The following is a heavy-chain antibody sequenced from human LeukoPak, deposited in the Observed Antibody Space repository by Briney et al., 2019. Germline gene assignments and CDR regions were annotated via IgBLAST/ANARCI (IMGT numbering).Heavy chain of an antibody. J-gene: IGHJ5*02. Sequence: GSLRLSCAASGFTFDDYAMHWIRQPPGKGLEWIGYIYTSGSTNYNPSLKSRVTISVDTSKNRFSLKLSSVTAADTAVYYCARQGPRERNWFDPWGQGTLVTVSS. CDR2: IYTSGST. D-gene: IGHD1-1*01. V-gene: IGHV4-4*09. CDR3: ARQGPRERNWFDP. CDR1: GFTFDDYA.